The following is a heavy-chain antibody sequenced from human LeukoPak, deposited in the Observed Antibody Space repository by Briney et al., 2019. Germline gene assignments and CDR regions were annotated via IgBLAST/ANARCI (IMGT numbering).Heavy chain of an antibody. CDR2: IKQDGSEK. D-gene: IGHD6-19*01. V-gene: IGHV3-7*03. CDR1: GFTFSSHW. CDR3: AKDQQWLEYFDY. J-gene: IGHJ4*02. Sequence: PGGSLRLSCAASGFTFSSHWMNWVRQAPGKGLEWVANIKQDGSEKYYVDSVKGRFTISRDNAKNSLFLQMNSLRDEDTAVYYCAKDQQWLEYFDYWGQGILVTVSS.